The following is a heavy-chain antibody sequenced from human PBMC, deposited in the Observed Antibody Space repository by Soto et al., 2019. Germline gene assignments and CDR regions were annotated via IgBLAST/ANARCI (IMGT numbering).Heavy chain of an antibody. CDR2: ISAYNGNT. D-gene: IGHD3-22*01. CDR3: ARWGNYSPNYNWFAP. Sequence: ASVKVSCKASGYTFTSYGISWVRQAPGQGLEWMGWISAYNGNTNYAQKLQGRVTMTTDTSTSTAYMELRSLRSDDTAVYYCARWGNYSPNYNWFAPWGQGTLVTVSS. CDR1: GYTFTSYG. V-gene: IGHV1-18*01. J-gene: IGHJ5*02.